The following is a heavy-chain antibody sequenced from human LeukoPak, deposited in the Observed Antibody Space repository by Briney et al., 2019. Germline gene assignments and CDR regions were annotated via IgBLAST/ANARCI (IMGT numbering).Heavy chain of an antibody. V-gene: IGHV3-9*01. D-gene: IGHD3-22*01. J-gene: IGHJ6*02. Sequence: QPGGSVTLSCAPSGFTFDDYAMHWARQAPGEGLEWVSGISWNSGSIGYADSVTGRFTISRDNAKNSLYLQMNSLRGEDTAVYDWARVMYYYDSSGYGPYYYYGMDVWGQGTTVTVTS. CDR3: ARVMYYYDSSGYGPYYYYGMDV. CDR2: ISWNSGSI. CDR1: GFTFDDYA.